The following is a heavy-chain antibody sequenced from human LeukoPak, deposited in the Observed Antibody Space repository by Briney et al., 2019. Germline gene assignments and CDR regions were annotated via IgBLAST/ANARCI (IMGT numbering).Heavy chain of an antibody. J-gene: IGHJ5*02. CDR1: GGSISSGSYY. D-gene: IGHD3-22*01. Sequence: SQTLSLTCTVSGGSISSGSYYWSWIRQPAGKGLEWIGRIYTSGSTNYNPSLKSRVTISVDTSKNQFSLKLSSVTAADTAVYYCARDASGYYSNWFDPWGQGTLVTVSS. V-gene: IGHV4-61*02. CDR3: ARDASGYYSNWFDP. CDR2: IYTSGST.